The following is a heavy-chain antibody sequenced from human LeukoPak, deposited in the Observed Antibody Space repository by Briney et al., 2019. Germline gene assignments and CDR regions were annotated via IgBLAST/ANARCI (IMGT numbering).Heavy chain of an antibody. Sequence: SETLSLTCTVSDGSISSSGYYWVWIRQPPGKGLEWIGSIYYSGSTYHNPSLKSRVTVSVDTSKNHFSLKLSSVTAADTAVYYCARARTARDYYYYYYGMDVWGQGTTVTVSS. V-gene: IGHV4-39*02. CDR3: ARARTARDYYYYYYGMDV. CDR1: DGSISSSGYY. CDR2: IYYSGST. D-gene: IGHD4-11*01. J-gene: IGHJ6*02.